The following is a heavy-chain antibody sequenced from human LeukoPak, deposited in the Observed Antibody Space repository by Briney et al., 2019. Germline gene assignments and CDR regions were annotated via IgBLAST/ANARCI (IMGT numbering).Heavy chain of an antibody. V-gene: IGHV4-4*07. CDR1: GGSISSYY. J-gene: IGHJ3*02. Sequence: SETLSLTCTVSGGSISSYYWSWIRQPAGKGLEWIGRIYTSGSTNYNPSLKSRVTMSVDTSKNQFSLKLSSVTAADTAVYYCASGGGDVLGSAFDIWGQGTMVTVSS. CDR2: IYTSGST. D-gene: IGHD2-21*02. CDR3: ASGGGDVLGSAFDI.